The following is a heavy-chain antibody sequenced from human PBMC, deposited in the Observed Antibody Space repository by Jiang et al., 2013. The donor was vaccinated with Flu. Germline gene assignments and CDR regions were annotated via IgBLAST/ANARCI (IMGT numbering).Heavy chain of an antibody. V-gene: IGHV4-31*03. CDR1: GGSISSGGYY. D-gene: IGHD2-2*01. Sequence: PGLVKPSQTLSLTCTVSGGSISSGGYYWSWIRQHPGKGLEWIGYIYYSGSTYYNPSLKSRVTISVDTSKNQFSLKLSSVTAADTAVYYCARGPDIVVVPAASWDAFDIWGQGTMVTVSS. CDR2: IYYSGST. CDR3: ARGPDIVVVPAASWDAFDI. J-gene: IGHJ3*02.